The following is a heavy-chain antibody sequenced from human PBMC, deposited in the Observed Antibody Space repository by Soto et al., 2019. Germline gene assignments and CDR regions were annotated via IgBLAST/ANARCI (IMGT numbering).Heavy chain of an antibody. J-gene: IGHJ4*02. CDR2: ISGSGGST. Sequence: AASGFTFSSYAMSWVRQAPGKGLEWVSAISGSGGSTYYADSVKGRFTISRDNSKNTLYLQMNSLRAEDTAVYYCAKVLTIFGVVIKNYFDYWGQGTLVTVSS. CDR3: AKVLTIFGVVIKNYFDY. V-gene: IGHV3-23*01. D-gene: IGHD3-3*01. CDR1: GFTFSSYA.